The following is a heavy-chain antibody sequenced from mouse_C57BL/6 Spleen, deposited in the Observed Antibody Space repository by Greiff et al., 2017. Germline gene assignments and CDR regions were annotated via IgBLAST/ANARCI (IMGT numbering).Heavy chain of an antibody. CDR1: GYTFTSYW. Sequence: QVQLQQPGAELVMPGASVKLSCKASGYTFTSYWMHWVKQRPGQGLEWIGEIDPSDSYTNYNQKFKGKSTLTVDKSSSTDYMQLSSLTSEDSAVYYCARRYYSNFAWFAYWGQGTLVTVSA. D-gene: IGHD2-5*01. CDR2: IDPSDSYT. J-gene: IGHJ3*01. CDR3: ARRYYSNFAWFAY. V-gene: IGHV1-69*01.